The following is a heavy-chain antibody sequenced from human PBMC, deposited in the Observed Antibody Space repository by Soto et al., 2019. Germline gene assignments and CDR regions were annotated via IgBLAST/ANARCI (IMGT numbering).Heavy chain of an antibody. CDR3: ARDLGGWPDY. CDR2: TYHSGNP. CDR1: GDTIITGGYT. J-gene: IGHJ4*02. D-gene: IGHD2-15*01. V-gene: IGHV4-30-2*01. Sequence: PSETLSHTCDVSGDTIITGGYTWAWIRQPPGKALEWIGHTYHSGNPYYNPSLKSRVIISVDRSKNQFSLKLSSVTAADTAVYYCARDLGGWPDYWGQGTLLTVSS.